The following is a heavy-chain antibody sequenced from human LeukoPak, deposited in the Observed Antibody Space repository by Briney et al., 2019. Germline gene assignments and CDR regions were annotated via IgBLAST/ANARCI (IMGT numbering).Heavy chain of an antibody. CDR3: AREGSCYYDSSGYDWNAFDI. Sequence: ASVKVSCKASGYTFTSYDINWVRQATGQGLEWMGWMNPNSGNTGYAQKFQGRVTMTRNTSISTAYMELSSLRSEDTGVYYCAREGSCYYDSSGYDWNAFDIWGQGTMVTVSS. D-gene: IGHD3-22*01. V-gene: IGHV1-8*01. CDR1: GYTFTSYD. J-gene: IGHJ3*02. CDR2: MNPNSGNT.